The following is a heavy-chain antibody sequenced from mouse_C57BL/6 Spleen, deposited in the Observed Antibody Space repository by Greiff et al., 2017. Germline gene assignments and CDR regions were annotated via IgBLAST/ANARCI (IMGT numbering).Heavy chain of an antibody. D-gene: IGHD4-1*01. Sequence: QVQLQQPGAELVKPGASVKMSCKASGYTFTSYWITWVKQRPGQGLEWIGDIYPGSGSTNYNEKFKSKATLTVDTSASTAYMQLSSLTSEDSAVYYCARTGTEVYAMDYWGQGTSVTVSS. CDR2: IYPGSGST. J-gene: IGHJ4*01. CDR3: ARTGTEVYAMDY. CDR1: GYTFTSYW. V-gene: IGHV1-55*01.